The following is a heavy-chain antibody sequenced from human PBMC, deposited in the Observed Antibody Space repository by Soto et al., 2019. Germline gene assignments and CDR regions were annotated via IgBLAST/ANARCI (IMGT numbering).Heavy chain of an antibody. V-gene: IGHV4-30-2*01. D-gene: IGHD1-7*01. CDR2: IYHSGST. Sequence: KPSETLSLTCAVSGGSISSGGYSWSWIRQPPGKGLEWIGYIYHSGSTYYNPSLKSRVTISVDRSKNQFSLKLSSVTAADTAVYYCARGGYSAGTRAYYYYGMDVWGQGTTVTVSS. J-gene: IGHJ6*02. CDR1: GGSISSGGYS. CDR3: ARGGYSAGTRAYYYYGMDV.